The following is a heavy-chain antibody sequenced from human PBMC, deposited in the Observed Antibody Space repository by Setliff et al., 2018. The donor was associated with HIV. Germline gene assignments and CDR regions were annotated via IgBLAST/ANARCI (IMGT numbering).Heavy chain of an antibody. CDR2: IYHSGST. CDR1: GYSVNSDYH. V-gene: IGHV4-38-2*01. D-gene: IGHD1-26*01. J-gene: IGHJ4*02. CDR3: ARSRLTWEIDF. Sequence: SETLSLTCVVSGYSVNSDYHWGWIRQSPGGGLEPPGGGLQWIGHIYHSGSTYYNPSLRGRVTMSIDTSKDQFSLKLTSVTAADRGVYYCARSRLTWEIDFWGQGKLVTVSS.